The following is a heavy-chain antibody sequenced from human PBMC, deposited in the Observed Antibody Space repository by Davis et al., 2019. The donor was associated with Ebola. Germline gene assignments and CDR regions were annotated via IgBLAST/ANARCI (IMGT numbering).Heavy chain of an antibody. V-gene: IGHV4-34*01. CDR2: INHSGST. Sequence: SETLSLTCAVYGGSFSGYYWSWIRQPPEKGLEWIGEINHSGSTNYNPSLKSRVTISVDTSKNQFSLKLSSVTAADTAVYYCARMGMVRGVIVYYYGMDVWGQGTTVTISS. CDR1: GGSFSGYY. D-gene: IGHD3-10*01. CDR3: ARMGMVRGVIVYYYGMDV. J-gene: IGHJ6*02.